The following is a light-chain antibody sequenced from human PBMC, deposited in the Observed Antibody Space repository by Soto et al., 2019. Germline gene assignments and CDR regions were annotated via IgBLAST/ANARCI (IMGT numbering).Light chain of an antibody. J-gene: IGLJ3*02. V-gene: IGLV2-8*01. Sequence: QYALTQPPSASGSPGQSVTISCTGTSSDVGDYNYVSWYQQHPGKAPKLMIYEVSKRPSGVPDRFSGSKSGNTASLTVSGLQAEDEADYYCSSYAGSNNLVFGGGTKLTVL. CDR1: SSDVGDYNY. CDR2: EVS. CDR3: SSYAGSNNLV.